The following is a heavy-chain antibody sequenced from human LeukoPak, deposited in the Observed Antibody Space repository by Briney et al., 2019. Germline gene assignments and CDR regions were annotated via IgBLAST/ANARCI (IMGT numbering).Heavy chain of an antibody. CDR2: ISYSGST. V-gene: IGHV4-59*01. CDR3: AGTYSSSWPYYYYYGMDV. D-gene: IGHD6-13*01. J-gene: IGHJ6*02. CDR1: GGSISSYY. Sequence: SETLSLTCTVSGGSISSYYWSWIRQPPGKGLEWIGYISYSGSTNCNPSLKSRVTISVDTSKNQFSLKLSSVTAADTAVYYCAGTYSSSWPYYYYYGMDVWGQGTTVTVSS.